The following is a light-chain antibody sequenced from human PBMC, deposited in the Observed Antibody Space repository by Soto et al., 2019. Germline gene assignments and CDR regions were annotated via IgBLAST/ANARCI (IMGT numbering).Light chain of an antibody. CDR3: QQYNFWPRT. J-gene: IGKJ1*01. CDR1: ESINSN. CDR2: AAS. Sequence: EAVLTQSPAILSVSPGERGSISCRASESINSNLAWYQQKPGQPPRLLIYAASTRATDIPARFSGSGSETEFTLTINSLQSEDFAVYYCQQYNFWPRTFGQGTKV. V-gene: IGKV3D-15*01.